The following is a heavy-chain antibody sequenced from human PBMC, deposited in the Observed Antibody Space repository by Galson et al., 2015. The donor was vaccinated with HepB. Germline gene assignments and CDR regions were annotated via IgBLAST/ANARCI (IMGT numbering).Heavy chain of an antibody. V-gene: IGHV5-10-1*01. CDR1: GYTFTSYW. CDR3: ARRFYSSGWYDY. D-gene: IGHD6-13*01. Sequence: QSGAEVKKPGESLRISCRGSGYTFTSYWISWVRQMPGKGLEWMGRIDPSDSYTNYSPSFQGHVTISADKSTATAYLQWSSLKAADIGMYFCARRFYSSGWYDYWGQGTLLTVSS. J-gene: IGHJ4*02. CDR2: IDPSDSYT.